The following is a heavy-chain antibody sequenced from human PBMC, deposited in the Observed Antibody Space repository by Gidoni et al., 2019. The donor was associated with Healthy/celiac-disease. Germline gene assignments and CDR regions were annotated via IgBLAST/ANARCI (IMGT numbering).Heavy chain of an antibody. CDR1: GFTFDDYG. CDR2: INWNGGST. D-gene: IGHD2-2*02. V-gene: IGHV3-20*04. J-gene: IGHJ6*03. Sequence: EVQLVESGGGVVRPGGSLRLSCAASGFTFDDYGMSWVRQAPGKGLEWVSGINWNGGSTGYADSVKGRFTISRDNAKNSLYLQMNSLRAEDTALYYCARVPPVPAARPTYYYYMDVWGKGTTVTVSS. CDR3: ARVPPVPAARPTYYYYMDV.